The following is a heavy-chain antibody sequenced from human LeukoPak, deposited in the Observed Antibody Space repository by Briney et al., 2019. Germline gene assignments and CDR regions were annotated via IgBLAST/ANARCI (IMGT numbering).Heavy chain of an antibody. J-gene: IGHJ3*02. D-gene: IGHD2-21*02. CDR2: ISGYNGNT. CDR3: ARPNCGGDCYSDRGAFDI. V-gene: IGHV1-18*01. CDR1: GYTFTSYG. Sequence: ASVKVSCKASGYTFTSYGISWVRQAPGQGLEWMGWISGYNGNTNYAQKLQGRVTMTTDTSTSTVYMELSSLRSEDTAVYYCARPNCGGDCYSDRGAFDIWGQGTMVTVSS.